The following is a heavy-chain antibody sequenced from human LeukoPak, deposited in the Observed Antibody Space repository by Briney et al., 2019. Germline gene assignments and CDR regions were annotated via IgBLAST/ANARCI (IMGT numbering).Heavy chain of an antibody. J-gene: IGHJ4*02. Sequence: PGGSLRLSCAASGFTFDDYAMHWVRQAPGKGLEWVSGISWNSGSIGYADSVKGRFTISRDNAKNSLYLQMNSLRAEDTALYYCAKSGFEDYYGSGSHFDYWGQGTLVTVSS. V-gene: IGHV3-9*01. CDR1: GFTFDDYA. CDR2: ISWNSGSI. CDR3: AKSGFEDYYGSGSHFDY. D-gene: IGHD3-10*01.